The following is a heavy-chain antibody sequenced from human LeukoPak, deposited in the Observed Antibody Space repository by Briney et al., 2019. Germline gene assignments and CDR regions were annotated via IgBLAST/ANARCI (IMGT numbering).Heavy chain of an antibody. V-gene: IGHV1-3*01. J-gene: IGHJ4*02. D-gene: IGHD4-17*01. Sequence: ASVNVSCTASGYTFTSYAMHWVRQAPGQRLEWMGWINAGNGNTKYSQKFQGRVTITRDTSASTAYMELSSLRSEDTAVYYCARDAKTTVTSPGYWGQGTLVTVSS. CDR3: ARDAKTTVTSPGY. CDR1: GYTFTSYA. CDR2: INAGNGNT.